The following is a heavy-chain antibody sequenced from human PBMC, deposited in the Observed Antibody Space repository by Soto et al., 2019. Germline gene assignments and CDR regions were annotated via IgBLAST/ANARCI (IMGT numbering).Heavy chain of an antibody. Sequence: EVQLVESGGGLVKPGGSLRLSCAASGFIFSSYTMTWVRQAPGKGLEWVSSISSSSSNIEYADSVKGRFSVSRDNANNSLFLQINSLGAEDTAVYYCAREDYAGASPRFDYWGLGALVTVSS. V-gene: IGHV3-21*01. J-gene: IGHJ4*02. CDR1: GFIFSSYT. D-gene: IGHD4-17*01. CDR3: AREDYAGASPRFDY. CDR2: ISSSSSNI.